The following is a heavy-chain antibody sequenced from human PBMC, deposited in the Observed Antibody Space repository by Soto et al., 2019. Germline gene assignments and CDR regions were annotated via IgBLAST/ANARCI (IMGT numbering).Heavy chain of an antibody. D-gene: IGHD3-10*01. CDR2: INPSGGST. V-gene: IGHV1-46*01. Sequence: ASVKVSCKASGYTFTSYYMHWVRQAPGQGLEWMGIINPSGGSTSYAQKFQGRVTMTRDTSTSTVYMELSSLRSEDTAVYYCARGSAPYGSGSYGVGYWGQGTLVTVSS. CDR1: GYTFTSYY. CDR3: ARGSAPYGSGSYGVGY. J-gene: IGHJ4*02.